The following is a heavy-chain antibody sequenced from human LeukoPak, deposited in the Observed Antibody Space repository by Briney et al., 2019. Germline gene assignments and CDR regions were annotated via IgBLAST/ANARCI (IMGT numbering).Heavy chain of an antibody. CDR1: GYTFTSYG. Sequence: ASVKVSCKAPGYTFTSYGISWVRQAPGQGLEWMGWISAYNGNTNYAQKLQGRVTMTTDTSTSTAYMELRSLRSDDTAVYYCARRNGDYDILTGLEDYWGQGILVTVSS. CDR2: ISAYNGNT. D-gene: IGHD3-9*01. CDR3: ARRNGDYDILTGLEDY. V-gene: IGHV1-18*01. J-gene: IGHJ4*02.